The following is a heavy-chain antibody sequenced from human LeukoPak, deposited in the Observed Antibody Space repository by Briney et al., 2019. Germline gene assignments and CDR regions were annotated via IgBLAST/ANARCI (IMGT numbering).Heavy chain of an antibody. Sequence: ASVKVTCKASGYTFTSYGISWVRQAPGQGLEWMGWISAYNGNTNYAQKLQGRVTMTTDTSTSTAYMELRSLRSDDTAVYYCARVFILYGDEVDAFDIWGQGTMVTVSS. CDR1: GYTFTSYG. D-gene: IGHD4-17*01. V-gene: IGHV1-18*01. CDR2: ISAYNGNT. J-gene: IGHJ3*02. CDR3: ARVFILYGDEVDAFDI.